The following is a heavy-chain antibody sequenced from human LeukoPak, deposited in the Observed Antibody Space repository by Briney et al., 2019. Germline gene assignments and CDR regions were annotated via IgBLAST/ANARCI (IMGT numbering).Heavy chain of an antibody. CDR1: GGSFSGYY. J-gene: IGHJ4*01. V-gene: IGHV4-34*01. Sequence: PSETLSLTCAVYGGSFSGYYWSWIRQPPGKGLEWIGEINHSGSTNYNPSLKSRVTISVDTSKNQFSLKLSSVTAADTAVYYCARGVEMATISPFDYWGQEPWSPSPQ. CDR2: INHSGST. CDR3: ARGVEMATISPFDY. D-gene: IGHD5-24*01.